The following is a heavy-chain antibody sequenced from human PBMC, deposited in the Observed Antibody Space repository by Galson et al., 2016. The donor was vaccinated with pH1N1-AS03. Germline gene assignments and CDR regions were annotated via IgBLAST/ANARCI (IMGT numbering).Heavy chain of an antibody. Sequence: SVKVSCKASGGTHSIYAISWVRLVPGQGLEWMGGITPIFGTTNYAQKFQGRVTITADDSTDTVYMELKSLISEDTAVYYCARVEMGSDRIAYQFYAMGVWGQGTMVTVSS. CDR1: GGTHSIYA. J-gene: IGHJ3*01. D-gene: IGHD5-18*01. CDR2: ITPIFGTT. CDR3: ARVEMGSDRIAYQFYAMGV. V-gene: IGHV1-69*13.